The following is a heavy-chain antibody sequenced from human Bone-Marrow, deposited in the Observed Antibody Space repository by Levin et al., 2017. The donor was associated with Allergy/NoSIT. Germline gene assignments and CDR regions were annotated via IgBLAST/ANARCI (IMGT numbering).Heavy chain of an antibody. V-gene: IGHV3-23*01. CDR1: GCTCSSYA. CDR3: AKGAGWVAGAVALI. D-gene: IGHD6-19*01. J-gene: IGHJ4*02. Sequence: GESLKISCAASGCTCSSYAMSWVRQAPGKGLDWVSAISGSGTSTYYADSVKGRFTISRDNSMTTLYLQMNSLRAEDTAVYYCAKGAGWVAGAVALIWGQGTLVTVSS. CDR2: ISGSGTST.